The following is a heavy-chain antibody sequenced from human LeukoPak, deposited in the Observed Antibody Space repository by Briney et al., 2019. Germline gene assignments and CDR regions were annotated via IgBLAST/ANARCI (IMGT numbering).Heavy chain of an antibody. J-gene: IGHJ4*02. D-gene: IGHD4-23*01. CDR2: ITPMFGTS. CDR3: ARGWLADTTVVTPYNY. V-gene: IGHV1-69*13. CDR1: GGTFSSYD. Sequence: SVKVSCKASGGTFSSYDFSWVRQAPGQGLEWMGGITPMFGTSKHAQKFQGRVTITAVESLRTVYMELSSLRPEDTAVYYCARGWLADTTVVTPYNYWGQGTLVTVSS.